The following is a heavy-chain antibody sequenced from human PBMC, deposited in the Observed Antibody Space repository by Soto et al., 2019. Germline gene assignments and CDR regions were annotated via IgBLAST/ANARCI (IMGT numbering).Heavy chain of an antibody. CDR2: ISYDGSNK. J-gene: IGHJ4*02. V-gene: IGHV3-30*18. Sequence: VAVISYDGSNKYYADSVKGRFTISRDNSKNTLYLQMNSLRAEDTAVYYCAKPSGIAARPPNFDYWGQGTLVTVSS. D-gene: IGHD6-6*01. CDR3: AKPSGIAARPPNFDY.